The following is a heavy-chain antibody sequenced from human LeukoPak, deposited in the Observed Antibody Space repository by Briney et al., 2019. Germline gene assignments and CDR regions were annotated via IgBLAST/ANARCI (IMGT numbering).Heavy chain of an antibody. D-gene: IGHD2-15*01. CDR2: IYYSGST. CDR1: GGSVSSYY. V-gene: IGHV4-59*08. J-gene: IGHJ4*02. CDR3: ARSGSYAAAGDY. Sequence: SETLSLTCTVSGGSVSSYYWSWIRQPPGKGLEWIGYIYYSGSTNYNPSLKSRVTISLDTSKNQFSLKLSSVTAADTAVYYCARSGSYAAAGDYWGQGTLVTVSS.